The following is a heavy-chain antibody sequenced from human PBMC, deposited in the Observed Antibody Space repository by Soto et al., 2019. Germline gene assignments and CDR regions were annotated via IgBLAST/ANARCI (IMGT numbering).Heavy chain of an antibody. Sequence: GWSLRLSCAASGFTFSSYAMSWVRQAPGKGLEWVSAISGSGGSTYYADSVKGRFTISRDNSKNTLYLQMNSLRAEDTAAYYCAREHTIFGPPSGYWGQGTLVTVSS. V-gene: IGHV3-23*01. CDR1: GFTFSSYA. CDR3: AREHTIFGPPSGY. J-gene: IGHJ4*02. CDR2: ISGSGGST. D-gene: IGHD3-3*01.